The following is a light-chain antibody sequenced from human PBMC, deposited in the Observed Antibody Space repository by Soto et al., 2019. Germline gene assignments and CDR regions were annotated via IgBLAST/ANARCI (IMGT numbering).Light chain of an antibody. CDR3: SSYTRSSTYV. V-gene: IGLV2-14*01. J-gene: IGLJ1*01. CDR2: DVT. CDR1: SSDVGGDYNF. Sequence: QSVLTQPASVSGSPGQSIAISCTGTSSDVGGDYNFVSWYQQHPGKVPKLIIYDVTNRPSGVSNRFSGSKSGNTASLTITGLQAEDEADSYCSSYTRSSTYVFGTGTKVTVL.